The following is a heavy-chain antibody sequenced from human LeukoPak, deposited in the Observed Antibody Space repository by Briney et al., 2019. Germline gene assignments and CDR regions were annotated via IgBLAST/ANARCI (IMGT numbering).Heavy chain of an antibody. CDR1: GYTFTSYG. CDR2: ISAYNGNT. CDR3: ARGPIVVVPAAYDY. J-gene: IGHJ4*02. V-gene: IGHV1-18*01. Sequence: ASVKVSCKASGYTFTSYGISWVRQAPGQGLEWMGWISAYNGNTNYAQKLQGRVTMTTDTSTSAAYMELRSLRSDDTAVHYCARGPIVVVPAAYDYWGQGTLVTVSS. D-gene: IGHD2-2*01.